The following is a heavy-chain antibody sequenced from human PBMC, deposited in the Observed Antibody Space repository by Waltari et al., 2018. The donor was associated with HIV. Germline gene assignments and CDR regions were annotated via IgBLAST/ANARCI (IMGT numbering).Heavy chain of an antibody. J-gene: IGHJ6*02. D-gene: IGHD3-3*01. CDR1: GFTFTSYA. Sequence: EVQLLESGGGLVQPGGSLRLSCAASGFTFTSYAMSWVRQAPGTGLEWVSAISGSGGSTYYADSVKGRFTISRDNSKNTLYLQMNSLRAEDTAVYYCAKSEDPTYYDFWSGSPTPHGMDVWGQGTTVTVSS. V-gene: IGHV3-23*01. CDR2: ISGSGGST. CDR3: AKSEDPTYYDFWSGSPTPHGMDV.